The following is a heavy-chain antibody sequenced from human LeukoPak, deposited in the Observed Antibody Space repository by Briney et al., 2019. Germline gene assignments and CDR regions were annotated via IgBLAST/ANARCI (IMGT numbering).Heavy chain of an antibody. CDR3: ARDCSGGSCYRTLDY. CDR2: IKQDGSEK. D-gene: IGHD2-15*01. Sequence: GGSLRLSCAASGFTFNSYFMSWVRQAPGKGLEGVANIKQDGSEKSYVDSVKGRFTISRDNAKNSLYLQMNSLRAEDTAVYYCARDCSGGSCYRTLDYWGQGTLVTVSS. J-gene: IGHJ4*02. V-gene: IGHV3-7*01. CDR1: GFTFNSYF.